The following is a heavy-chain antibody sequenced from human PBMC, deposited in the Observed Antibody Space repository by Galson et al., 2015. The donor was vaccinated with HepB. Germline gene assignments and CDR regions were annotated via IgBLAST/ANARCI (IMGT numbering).Heavy chain of an antibody. Sequence: SLRLSCAASGFTFSSYAMSWVRQAPGKGLEWVSAISGSGGSTYYADSVKGRFTISRDNSKNTLYLQMNSLRAEDTAVYYCAKGSTMIAVAEAFFDYWGQGTLVTVSS. V-gene: IGHV3-23*01. D-gene: IGHD6-19*01. CDR2: ISGSGGST. CDR1: GFTFSSYA. J-gene: IGHJ4*02. CDR3: AKGSTMIAVAEAFFDY.